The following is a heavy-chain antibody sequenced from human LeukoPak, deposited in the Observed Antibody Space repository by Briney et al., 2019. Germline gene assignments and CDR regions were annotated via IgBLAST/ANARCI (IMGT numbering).Heavy chain of an antibody. D-gene: IGHD3-22*01. CDR3: AKISAMIVAYYFDY. CDR1: GFTFSSYA. CDR2: VSGSGGST. J-gene: IGHJ4*02. V-gene: IGHV3-23*01. Sequence: PGGSLRLSCAASGFTFSSYAMSWVRQAPGKGLEWVSAVSGSGGSTYYADSVKGRFTISRDNSKNTLYLQMNSLRAEDTAVYYCAKISAMIVAYYFDYWGQGTLVTVSS.